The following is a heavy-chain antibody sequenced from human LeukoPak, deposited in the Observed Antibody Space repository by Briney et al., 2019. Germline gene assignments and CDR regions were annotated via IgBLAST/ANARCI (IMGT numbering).Heavy chain of an antibody. Sequence: GGSLRLSCAASGFTFSSYSMNWVRQAPGKGLEWVSSISSSSSYIYYADSVKGRFTISRDNAKNSLYLQMNSLRAEDTAVYYCARDSHHTAQRDYYYYMDVWGKGTTVTVSS. V-gene: IGHV3-21*01. CDR3: ARDSHHTAQRDYYYYMDV. J-gene: IGHJ6*03. D-gene: IGHD5-18*01. CDR1: GFTFSSYS. CDR2: ISSSSSYI.